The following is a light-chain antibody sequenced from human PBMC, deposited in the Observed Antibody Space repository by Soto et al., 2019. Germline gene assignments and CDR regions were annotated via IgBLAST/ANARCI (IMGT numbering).Light chain of an antibody. CDR3: QHRDSWPST. CDR2: EAT. J-gene: IGKJ4*01. CDR1: QSISTY. Sequence: EIVLTQSPGTLSLSPGERATLSCRASQSISTYLAWYQQKPGQAPRLLIYEATKRANGIPARFSGSGSGTDFSLTISSLEPEDFAVYYCQHRDSWPSTFGGGTKVDVK. V-gene: IGKV3-11*01.